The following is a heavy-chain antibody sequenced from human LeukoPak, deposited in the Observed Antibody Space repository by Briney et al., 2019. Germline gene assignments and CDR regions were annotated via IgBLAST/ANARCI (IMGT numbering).Heavy chain of an antibody. CDR1: GGSISSYY. J-gene: IGHJ6*02. Sequence: SETLSLTCSVSGGSISSYYWSWIRQPPGKGLEWIGYIYYSGSTNYNPSLKSRVTISVDTSKNQFSLKLSSVTAADTAVYYCARKPPSGPGYYYSYGMDVWGQGTTVTVSS. CDR3: ARKPPSGPGYYYSYGMDV. V-gene: IGHV4-59*08. CDR2: IYYSGST.